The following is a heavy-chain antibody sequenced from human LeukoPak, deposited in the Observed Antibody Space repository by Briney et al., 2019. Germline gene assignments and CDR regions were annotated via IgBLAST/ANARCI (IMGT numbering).Heavy chain of an antibody. J-gene: IGHJ4*02. CDR1: GFTFSSYG. D-gene: IGHD3-22*01. V-gene: IGHV3-33*01. Sequence: PGGSLRLSCAASGFTFSSYGMHWVRQAPGKGLEWVAVIWYDGSNKYYADSVKGRFTISRDNSKNTLYLQMNSLRAEDTAVYYCARDSEFSDDSSGYYLDYWGQGTLVTVSS. CDR2: IWYDGSNK. CDR3: ARDSEFSDDSSGYYLDY.